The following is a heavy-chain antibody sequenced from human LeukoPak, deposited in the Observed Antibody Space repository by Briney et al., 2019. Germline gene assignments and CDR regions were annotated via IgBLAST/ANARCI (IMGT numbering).Heavy chain of an antibody. V-gene: IGHV3-23*01. J-gene: IGHJ4*02. CDR1: GFTFSSYA. D-gene: IGHD2-21*01. CDR2: ISSSGGST. Sequence: TGGSLRLSCAASGFTFSSYAMSWVRQAPGKGLEWVSAISSSGGSTYYADSVKGRFTISRDNSKNTLYLQMNSLRAEDTAVYYCAKFLPTHIVVANYYFDYWGQGTLVTVSS. CDR3: AKFLPTHIVVANYYFDY.